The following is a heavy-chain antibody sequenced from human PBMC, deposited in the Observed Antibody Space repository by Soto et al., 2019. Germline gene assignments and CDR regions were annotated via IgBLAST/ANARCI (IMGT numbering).Heavy chain of an antibody. D-gene: IGHD5-18*01. Sequence: PSETLSLTCAVSGGSISSGGYSWSWIRQPPGKGLEWIGYIYHSGSTYYNPSLKSRVTISVDRSKNQFSLKLSSVTAADTAVYYCARVRGYSYGQDYYYYGMDVWGQGTTVTVS. V-gene: IGHV4-30-2*01. J-gene: IGHJ6*02. CDR1: GGSISSGGYS. CDR2: IYHSGST. CDR3: ARVRGYSYGQDYYYYGMDV.